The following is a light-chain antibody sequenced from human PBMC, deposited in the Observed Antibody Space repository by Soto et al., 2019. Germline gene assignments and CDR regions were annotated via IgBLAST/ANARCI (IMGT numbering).Light chain of an antibody. V-gene: IGLV2-14*01. CDR3: SSYTSVTTVV. CDR2: EVT. CDR1: SSDIGGYNY. Sequence: QSALTQPASVSGSPGQSITISCTGTSSDIGGYNYVSWYQQHPGKVPKLMIYEVTYRPSGVSNRLSGSKSGNTASLTISGLQAEDEADYYCSSYTSVTTVVFGGGTKLTVL. J-gene: IGLJ2*01.